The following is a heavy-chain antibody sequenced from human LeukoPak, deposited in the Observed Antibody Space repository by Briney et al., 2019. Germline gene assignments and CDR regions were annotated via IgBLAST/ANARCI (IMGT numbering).Heavy chain of an antibody. CDR1: GFTFNIYT. CDR2: ISYDGGNK. CDR3: ARGGGSSGWFYFDY. Sequence: PGGSLRLSCAASGFTFNIYTMHWVRQAPGKGLEWVAVISYDGGNKNYADSMKGRFTISRDNSKNTLYLQMNSLRPDDTAVYYCARGGGSSGWFYFDYWGQGTLVTVSS. J-gene: IGHJ4*02. D-gene: IGHD6-19*01. V-gene: IGHV3-30*04.